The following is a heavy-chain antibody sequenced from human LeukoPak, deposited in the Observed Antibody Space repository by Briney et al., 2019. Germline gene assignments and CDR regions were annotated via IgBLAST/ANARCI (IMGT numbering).Heavy chain of an antibody. V-gene: IGHV4-59*06. D-gene: IGHD6-13*01. CDR2: IYYSGST. CDR1: GGSISGYY. Sequence: SETLSLTCTVSGGSISGYYWSWIRQHPGKGLEWIGYIYYSGSTYYNPSLKSRVTISVDTSKNQFSLKLSSVTAADTAVYYCALSSSSWYPFDYWGQGTLVTVSS. CDR3: ALSSSSWYPFDY. J-gene: IGHJ4*02.